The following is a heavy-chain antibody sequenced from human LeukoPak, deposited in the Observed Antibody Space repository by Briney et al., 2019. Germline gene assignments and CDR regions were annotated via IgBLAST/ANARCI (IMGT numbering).Heavy chain of an antibody. D-gene: IGHD1-26*01. CDR1: GYTFTSYY. Sequence: ASVKVSCKASGYTFTSYYMHWVRQAPGQGLEWMGIIDPSGGSTSYAQKFQGRVTMTRDTSTSTVYMELSSQRSEDTAVYYCARGQASYYREGGYFDYWGQGTLVTVSS. J-gene: IGHJ4*02. CDR2: IDPSGGST. V-gene: IGHV1-46*01. CDR3: ARGQASYYREGGYFDY.